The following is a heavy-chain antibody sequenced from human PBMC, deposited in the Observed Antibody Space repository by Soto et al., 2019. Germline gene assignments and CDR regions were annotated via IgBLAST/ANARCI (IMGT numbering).Heavy chain of an antibody. CDR3: ARGVRHYDFWSGYYQDFYYYYGMDV. CDR2: INPNSGGT. D-gene: IGHD3-3*01. V-gene: IGHV1-2*04. CDR1: GYTFTGYC. Sequence: ASVKVSCKASGYTFTGYCMHWVRQAPGQGLEWMGWINPNSGGTNYAQKFQGWVTMTRDTSISTAYMELSRLRSDDTAVYYCARGVRHYDFWSGYYQDFYYYYGMDVWGQGTTVTVSS. J-gene: IGHJ6*02.